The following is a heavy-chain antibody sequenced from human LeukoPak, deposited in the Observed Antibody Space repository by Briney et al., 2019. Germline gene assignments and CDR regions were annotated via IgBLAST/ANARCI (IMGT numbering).Heavy chain of an antibody. V-gene: IGHV4-4*07. J-gene: IGHJ4*02. Sequence: SETLSLTCTVSGTSLSPFHWTWFRQPAGQRLEWIGLIYFTGTATLNPSLRSRVAMSVDLAKNQLFLKLASVTAADTAMYYCARKDGDYWGQGTLVSVSS. CDR3: ARKDGDY. CDR2: IYFTGTA. CDR1: GTSLSPFH.